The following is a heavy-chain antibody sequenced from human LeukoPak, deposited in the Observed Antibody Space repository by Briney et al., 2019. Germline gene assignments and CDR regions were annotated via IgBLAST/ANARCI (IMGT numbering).Heavy chain of an antibody. V-gene: IGHV3-7*01. J-gene: IGHJ4*02. CDR2: IKQDGSDK. CDR3: ATRYNWGRY. CDR1: GFTFSSYL. Sequence: GGSLRLSCAASGFTFSSYLMSWSRQAPGKGLEWVANIKQDGSDKYYVDSVKGRFTISRDNAKNSLYLQMNSLRAEDTAVYYCATRYNWGRYWGQGTLVTVSS. D-gene: IGHD7-27*01.